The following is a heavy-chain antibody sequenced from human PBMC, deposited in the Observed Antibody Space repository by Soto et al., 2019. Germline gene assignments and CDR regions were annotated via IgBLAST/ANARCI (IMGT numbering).Heavy chain of an antibody. J-gene: IGHJ3*02. V-gene: IGHV1-46*01. D-gene: IGHD3-3*01. Sequence: QVLLVQSGAEVKKPGASVKVSCKASGYTFTSYLIHWIRQAPGQGLEWVGLINPSGGSTNYAQKFQGRVTVTRDTSTSTVYMDLSSLRSEDTALYYCERVRTRDYWSGYSPIDIWGQGTMVTVSS. CDR1: GYTFTSYL. CDR2: INPSGGST. CDR3: ERVRTRDYWSGYSPIDI.